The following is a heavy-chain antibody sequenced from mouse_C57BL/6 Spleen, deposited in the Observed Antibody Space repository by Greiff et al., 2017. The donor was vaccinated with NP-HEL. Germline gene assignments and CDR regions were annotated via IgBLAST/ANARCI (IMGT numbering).Heavy chain of an antibody. CDR3: AAYYSNYDYAMDY. CDR1: GYTFTSYW. D-gene: IGHD2-5*01. J-gene: IGHJ4*01. Sequence: VQLQQSGAELVMPGASVKLSCKASGYTFTSYWMHWVKQRPGQGLEWIGEIDPSDSYTNYNQKFKGKSTLTVDKSSSTAYMQLSSLTSENSAVYYCAAYYSNYDYAMDYWGQGTSVTVSS. CDR2: IDPSDSYT. V-gene: IGHV1-69*01.